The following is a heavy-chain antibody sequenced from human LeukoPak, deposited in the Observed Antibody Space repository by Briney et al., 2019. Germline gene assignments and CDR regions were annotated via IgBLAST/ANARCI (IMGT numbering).Heavy chain of an antibody. J-gene: IGHJ4*02. Sequence: GASVKVSCKASGYTFTGYYMHWVRQAPGQGLEWMGWISPNSGGTNYAQKFQGRVTMTRDTSISTAYMELSRLRSDDTAVYYCARVNGYGDYSLYYFDYWGQGTLVTVSS. CDR2: ISPNSGGT. CDR1: GYTFTGYY. V-gene: IGHV1-2*02. CDR3: ARVNGYGDYSLYYFDY. D-gene: IGHD4-17*01.